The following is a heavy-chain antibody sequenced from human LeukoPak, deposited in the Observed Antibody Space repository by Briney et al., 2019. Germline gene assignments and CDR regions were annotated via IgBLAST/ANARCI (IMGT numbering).Heavy chain of an antibody. CDR1: GYSISSGYY. D-gene: IGHD6-13*01. V-gene: IGHV4-38-2*02. Sequence: SETLSLTCTVSGYSISSGYYWGWIRQPPGKGLEWIGSIYHSGSTYYNPSLKSRVTISVDTSKNQFSLDLTSVTAADTAVYYCARHDLYSGSDDFWGQGTLVTVSS. J-gene: IGHJ4*02. CDR3: ARHDLYSGSDDF. CDR2: IYHSGST.